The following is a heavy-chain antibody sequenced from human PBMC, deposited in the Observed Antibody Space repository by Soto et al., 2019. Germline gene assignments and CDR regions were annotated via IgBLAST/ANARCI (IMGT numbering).Heavy chain of an antibody. CDR1: GGSVSSGTYY. V-gene: IGHV4-61*01. Sequence: SETLSLTCTVSGGSVSSGTYYWTWIRQPPGKGLEWIGYISYSGSTNYNPSLESRVTISVDTPKNQFSLKLSSVTAADTAVYYCARLSAAIAVAHSGDYRGQRTLLTVSS. D-gene: IGHD6-19*01. CDR3: ARLSAAIAVAHSGDY. CDR2: ISYSGST. J-gene: IGHJ4*02.